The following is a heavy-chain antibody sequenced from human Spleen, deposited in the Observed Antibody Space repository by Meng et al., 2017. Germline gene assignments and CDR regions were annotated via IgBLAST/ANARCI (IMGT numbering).Heavy chain of an antibody. Sequence: SETLSLTCTVSGGSISSSSYYWGWIRQPPGKGLEWIGSIYYSGSTYYNPSLKSRVTISVDTSKNQFSLKLSSVTAADTAVYYCARGHYYGSGSYYQPRPIDYWGQGTLVTVSS. CDR3: ARGHYYGSGSYYQPRPIDY. CDR1: GGSISSSSYY. D-gene: IGHD3-10*01. CDR2: IYYSGST. V-gene: IGHV4-39*07. J-gene: IGHJ4*02.